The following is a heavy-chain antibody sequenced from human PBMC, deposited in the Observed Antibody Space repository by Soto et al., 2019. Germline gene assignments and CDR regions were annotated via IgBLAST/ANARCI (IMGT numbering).Heavy chain of an antibody. D-gene: IGHD2-2*01. J-gene: IGHJ5*02. Sequence: GGSLRLSCAAYGFDFSVYWMSWVRQAPGKGPEWVANIKFDGSEKQYVDSVKGRFTISRDNARNSVFLQMNSLRAGDTAVYYCVKDGGYCSSATCYSPRNHYFDAWGQGTLVTVSS. CDR3: VKDGGYCSSATCYSPRNHYFDA. CDR2: IKFDGSEK. CDR1: GFDFSVYW. V-gene: IGHV3-7*03.